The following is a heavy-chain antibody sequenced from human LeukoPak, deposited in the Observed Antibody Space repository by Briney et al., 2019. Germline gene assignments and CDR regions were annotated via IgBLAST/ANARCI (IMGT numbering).Heavy chain of an antibody. D-gene: IGHD3-22*01. V-gene: IGHV4-39*07. CDR2: IYHSGST. J-gene: IGHJ4*02. CDR3: ARDKGYYNDSSGLDY. CDR1: SGSISAISGGPYY. Sequence: SETLSLTCTVSSGSISAISGGPYYWGWIRQPPGKGLEWIGEIYHSGSTNYNPSLKSRVTISVDKSKNQFSLKLSSVTAADTAVYYCARDKGYYNDSSGLDYCGQGTLV.